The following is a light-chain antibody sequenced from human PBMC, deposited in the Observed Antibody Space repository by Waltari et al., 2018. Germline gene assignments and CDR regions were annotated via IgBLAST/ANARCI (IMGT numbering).Light chain of an antibody. CDR3: QQYNPWPPSIT. Sequence: EIVVTQSPATLSVSPGERATLSCRASQSISDNLAWSQHKPGQAPRLLIYGASTRATGVPTRFSGSGSGTEFALTISSLQSEDFAIYYCQQYNPWPPSITCGQGTRLEIK. CDR2: GAS. J-gene: IGKJ5*01. CDR1: QSISDN. V-gene: IGKV3-15*01.